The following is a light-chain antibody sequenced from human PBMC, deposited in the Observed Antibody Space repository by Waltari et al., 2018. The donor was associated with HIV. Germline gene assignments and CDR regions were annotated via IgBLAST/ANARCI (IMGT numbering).Light chain of an antibody. CDR2: EVG. V-gene: IGLV2-14*01. J-gene: IGLJ2*01. CDR3: SSYTSSGTLV. CDR1: SSDIGYFNY. Sequence: QSALTQPASVSGSPGQSITISCTGTSSDIGYFNYVSWYQHHPGRAPKLLIYEVGNRPSGVSNRFSGSKSDNTASLTVSGLQPEDEADYYCSSYTSSGTLVFGGGTRLTVL.